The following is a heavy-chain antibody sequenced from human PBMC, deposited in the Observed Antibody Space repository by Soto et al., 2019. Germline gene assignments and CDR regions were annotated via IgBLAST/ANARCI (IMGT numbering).Heavy chain of an antibody. Sequence: QVQLVESGGGVVQPGRSLRLSCAASGFTFSSYGMHWVRQAPGKGLEWVAVIWYDGSNKYYADSVKGRFTISRDNSKNTLYLQMNSLRAEDTAVYYCARETTVTRDSRPTDIDYWGQGTLVTVSS. CDR1: GFTFSSYG. J-gene: IGHJ4*02. V-gene: IGHV3-33*01. CDR3: ARETTVTRDSRPTDIDY. CDR2: IWYDGSNK. D-gene: IGHD4-17*01.